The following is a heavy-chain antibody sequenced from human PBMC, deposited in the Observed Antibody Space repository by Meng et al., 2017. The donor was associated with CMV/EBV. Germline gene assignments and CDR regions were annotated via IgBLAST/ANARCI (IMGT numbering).Heavy chain of an antibody. J-gene: IGHJ3*02. V-gene: IGHV1-58*01. CDR1: GFTFTSSV. CDR2: IVVGSGNT. D-gene: IGHD2-15*01. Sequence: SVKVSCKASGFTFTSSVVQWVRQARGQRLEWIGWIVVGSGNTNYAQKFQERVTITRDMSTSTAYMELSSLRSEDTAVYYCAAEQYCSGGSCYGSSVGEGAFDIWGQGTMVTVSS. CDR3: AAEQYCSGGSCYGSSVGEGAFDI.